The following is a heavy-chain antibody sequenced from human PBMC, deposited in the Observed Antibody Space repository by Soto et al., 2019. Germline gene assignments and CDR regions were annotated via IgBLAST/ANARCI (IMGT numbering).Heavy chain of an antibody. Sequence: QVELVESGGGLVKPGGSLRLSCAASGLSFSDYYMSWIRQAPGKGLEWIAYITSSSSTIYYADSVKGRFTISRNDAKNSLYLQLDSLSAEYTAVYYCATVFRSSTFNYWGQGTLVTVSS. J-gene: IGHJ4*02. CDR3: ATVFRSSTFNY. CDR2: ITSSSSTI. CDR1: GLSFSDYY. V-gene: IGHV3-11*01. D-gene: IGHD3-10*02.